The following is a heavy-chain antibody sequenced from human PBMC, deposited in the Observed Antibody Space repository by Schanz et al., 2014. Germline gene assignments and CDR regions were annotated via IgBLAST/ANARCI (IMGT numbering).Heavy chain of an antibody. CDR1: GYTFPSYG. CDR3: ARDRDQWDGNYLDY. CDR2: INVYNGDT. D-gene: IGHD1-26*01. V-gene: IGHV1-18*04. J-gene: IGHJ4*02. Sequence: QVQLVQSGSELKKPGASVKVSCKASGYTFPSYGISWVRQAPGQGLEWMGWINVYNGDTKFAKTFQDRVTLTTDTSTSTAYMELRSLTSDDSAVYYCARDRDQWDGNYLDYWGQGTLVTVSS.